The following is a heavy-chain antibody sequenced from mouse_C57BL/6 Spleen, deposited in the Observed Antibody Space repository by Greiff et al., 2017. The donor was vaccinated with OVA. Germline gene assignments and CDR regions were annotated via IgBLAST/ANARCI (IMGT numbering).Heavy chain of an antibody. Sequence: EVQLQESGPGLVKPSQSLSLTCSVTGYSITSGYYWNWIRQPAGNKLEWMGYIRYDGSNNYNPSLKNQITITRDTSKNHFSLKLNSVTTEDTATYYCARGPFYGSYYFDYWGQGTTLTVSS. V-gene: IGHV3-6*01. J-gene: IGHJ2*01. CDR3: ARGPFYGSYYFDY. CDR2: IRYDGSN. D-gene: IGHD1-1*01. CDR1: GYSITSGYY.